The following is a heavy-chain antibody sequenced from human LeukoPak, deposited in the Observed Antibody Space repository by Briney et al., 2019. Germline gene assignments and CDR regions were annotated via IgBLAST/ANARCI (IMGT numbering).Heavy chain of an antibody. D-gene: IGHD3-22*01. CDR2: ISSIISYI. CDR1: GFTFSSYS. V-gene: IGHV3-21*01. CDR3: ARVLRVIVVVMGAFDI. J-gene: IGHJ3*02. Sequence: GGSLRLSCAASGFTFSSYSMNWVRQASGKGLEWVSSISSIISYIYYANSVKGRFTISRDNAKHSLYLHMNSLRAEDTAVYYCARVLRVIVVVMGAFDIWGQGTMVTVSS.